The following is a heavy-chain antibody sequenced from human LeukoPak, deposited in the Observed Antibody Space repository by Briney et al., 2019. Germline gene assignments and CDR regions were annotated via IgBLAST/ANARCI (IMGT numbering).Heavy chain of an antibody. J-gene: IGHJ4*02. V-gene: IGHV3-53*01. CDR2: IYGGGST. Sequence: PGGSLRLSCAASGFTVSSNSVSWVRQAPGKGLEWVSLIYGGGSTYYADSVKGRFTISRDNSKNTLYLQMNSPRPEDTAVYYCAGHSGNSGSYYFDYWGQGTLVTVSS. D-gene: IGHD5-12*01. CDR3: AGHSGNSGSYYFDY. CDR1: GFTVSSNS.